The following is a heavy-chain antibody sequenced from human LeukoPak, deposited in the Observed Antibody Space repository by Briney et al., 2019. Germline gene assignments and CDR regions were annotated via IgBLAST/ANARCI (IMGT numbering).Heavy chain of an antibody. CDR3: ARVSCYNYVFNYFDY. D-gene: IGHD5-24*01. CDR2: IYYSGST. J-gene: IGHJ4*02. Sequence: PWETPSLTCTVSAGSISSYYWSWIRQPPGKGLEWIGYIYYSGSTNYNPSLKSRVTISVDTSKNQFSLKLSSVTAADTAVYFCARVSCYNYVFNYFDYGGQGTLVTVSS. V-gene: IGHV4-59*01. CDR1: AGSISSYY.